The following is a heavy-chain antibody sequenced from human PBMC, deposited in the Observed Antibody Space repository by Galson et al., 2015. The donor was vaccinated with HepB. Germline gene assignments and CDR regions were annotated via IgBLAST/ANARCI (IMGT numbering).Heavy chain of an antibody. J-gene: IGHJ4*02. Sequence: SLRLSCAASGFTFSGSAMHWVRQASGKGLEWVGRIRSKANSYATAYAASVKGRFTISRDDSKNTAYLQMNSLKTEDTAVYYCTRQATVVTDYWGQGTLVTVSS. CDR2: IRSKANSYAT. D-gene: IGHD4-23*01. CDR3: TRQATVVTDY. CDR1: GFTFSGSA. V-gene: IGHV3-73*01.